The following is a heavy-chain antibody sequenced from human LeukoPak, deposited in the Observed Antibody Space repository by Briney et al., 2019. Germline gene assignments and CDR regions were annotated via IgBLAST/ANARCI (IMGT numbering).Heavy chain of an antibody. J-gene: IGHJ3*02. CDR1: GDSISSSSYY. CDR2: VYYSTNT. Sequence: PSETLSLTCTVSGDSISSSSYYWDWIRQPPGKGLEWIGNVYYSTNTYYNPSLKSRVTISVDTSKNQFPLKLSSVTAADTAIYYCARHGRSAYSGYENAFDIWGQGTVVTVSS. V-gene: IGHV4-39*01. CDR3: ARHGRSAYSGYENAFDI. D-gene: IGHD5-12*01.